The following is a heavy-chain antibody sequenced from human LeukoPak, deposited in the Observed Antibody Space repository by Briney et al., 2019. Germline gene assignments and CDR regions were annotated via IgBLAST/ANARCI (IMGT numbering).Heavy chain of an antibody. J-gene: IGHJ5*02. CDR3: ARDRYCSSTSCYGEFDP. CDR2: INPNSGGT. Sequence: GASVKVSCKASGYTFTGYYMHWVRQAPGQGLEWMGWINPNSGGTNYAQKFQGRVTMTRDTSIRTAYMELSRLRSDDTAVYYCARDRYCSSTSCYGEFDPWGQGTLVTVSS. CDR1: GYTFTGYY. V-gene: IGHV1-2*02. D-gene: IGHD2-2*01.